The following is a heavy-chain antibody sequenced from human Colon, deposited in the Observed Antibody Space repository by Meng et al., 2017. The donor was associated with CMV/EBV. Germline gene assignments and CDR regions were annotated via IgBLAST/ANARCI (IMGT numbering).Heavy chain of an antibody. V-gene: IGHV1-18*04. J-gene: IGHJ6*02. D-gene: IGHD2-2*01. Sequence: ASVKVSCKASGYTFTGYYMHWVRQAPGQGLEWMGLISTYNGNRNYEGRLQGRVTMYAERLQGRVTMTTDTSTRTAYMEVRSLRSDDTAVYYCARVVVVPSDYYTMDVWGQGTAVTVSS. CDR1: GYTFTGYY. CDR3: ARVVVVPSDYYTMDV. CDR2: ISTYNGNR.